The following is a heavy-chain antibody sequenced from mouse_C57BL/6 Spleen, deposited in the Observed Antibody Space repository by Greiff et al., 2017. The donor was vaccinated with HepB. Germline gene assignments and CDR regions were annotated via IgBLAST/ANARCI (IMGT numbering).Heavy chain of an antibody. CDR2: IHPNSGST. V-gene: IGHV1-64*01. J-gene: IGHJ1*03. CDR1: GYTFTSYW. Sequence: QVQLQQPGAELVKPGASVKLSCKASGYTFTSYWMHWVKQRPGQGLEWIGMIHPNSGSTKYNEKFKSKATLTVDKSSSTAYMQLSSLTSEDSAVYYCARSYYDYGYFDVWGTGTTVTVSS. CDR3: ARSYYDYGYFDV. D-gene: IGHD2-4*01.